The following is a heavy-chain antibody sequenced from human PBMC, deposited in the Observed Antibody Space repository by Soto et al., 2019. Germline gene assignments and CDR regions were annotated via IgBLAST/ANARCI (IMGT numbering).Heavy chain of an antibody. CDR2: ISGSGGST. J-gene: IGHJ3*02. D-gene: IGHD1-1*01. CDR1: GFTFSSYA. V-gene: IGHV3-23*01. CDR3: AGDNWNDSACDS. Sequence: EVQLLESGGGLVQPGGSLRLSCAASGFTFSSYAMRWVRQAPGKGLEWVSAISGSGGSTYYADSVKGRFTLSRDNSKNSLYRQMNSLRAEDTAVYYCAGDNWNDSACDSWGQGTMVTVAS.